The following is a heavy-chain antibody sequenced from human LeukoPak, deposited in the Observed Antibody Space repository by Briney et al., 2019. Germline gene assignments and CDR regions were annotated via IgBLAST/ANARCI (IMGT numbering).Heavy chain of an antibody. CDR3: ASTKCSSTSCYSYRTYNWFDP. V-gene: IGHV4-34*01. Sequence: SETLSLTCAVYGGSFSGYYWSWIRQPPGKGLEWLGEINHSGSTNYNPSLKSRVTISVDTSKNQFSLKLSSVTAADTAVYYCASTKCSSTSCYSYRTYNWFDPWGQGTLVTVSS. D-gene: IGHD2-2*01. J-gene: IGHJ5*02. CDR1: GGSFSGYY. CDR2: INHSGST.